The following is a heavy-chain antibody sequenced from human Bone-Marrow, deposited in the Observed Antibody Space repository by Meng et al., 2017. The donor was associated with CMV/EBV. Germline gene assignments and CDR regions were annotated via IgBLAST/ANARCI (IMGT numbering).Heavy chain of an antibody. CDR3: AKDGVSENYGYFLDY. Sequence: SGFAFRTYTMHWVGQTPGKGLERVSLITVSSNNTSYADSVRGRFTISRDYSKSTLYLQMSSLRAKDTDVYYCAKDGVSENYGYFLDYWGQGTLVTVSS. CDR2: ITVSSNNT. J-gene: IGHJ4*02. D-gene: IGHD1-7*01. CDR1: GFAFRTYT. V-gene: IGHV3-23*01.